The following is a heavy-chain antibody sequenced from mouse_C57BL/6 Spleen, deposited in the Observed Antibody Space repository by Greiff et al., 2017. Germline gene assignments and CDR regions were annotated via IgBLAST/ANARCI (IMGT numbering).Heavy chain of an antibody. CDR1: GYTFTSYG. V-gene: IGHV1-81*01. D-gene: IGHD1-1*01. J-gene: IGHJ4*01. CDR3: ARAHYYGSTYYYAMDY. CDR2: IYPRSGNT. Sequence: VQLQQSGAELARPGASVKLSCKASGYTFTSYGISWVKQRTGQGLEWIGEIYPRSGNTYYNEKFKGKATLTADKSSSTAYMELRSLTSEDSAVYFCARAHYYGSTYYYAMDYWGQGTSVTVSS.